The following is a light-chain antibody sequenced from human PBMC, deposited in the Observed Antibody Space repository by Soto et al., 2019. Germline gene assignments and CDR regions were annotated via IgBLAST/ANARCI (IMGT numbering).Light chain of an antibody. Sequence: IQMTQSPSSLSASVGDRLSITCLASQVITNDLGWYQQKPGKAPKRLIYAASTLQSGVPSRFSGSGSGTEFTLTISSLQPEDVATYYCLQLNTYPWTFGQGTKVDIK. CDR3: LQLNTYPWT. J-gene: IGKJ1*01. V-gene: IGKV1-17*01. CDR2: AAS. CDR1: QVITND.